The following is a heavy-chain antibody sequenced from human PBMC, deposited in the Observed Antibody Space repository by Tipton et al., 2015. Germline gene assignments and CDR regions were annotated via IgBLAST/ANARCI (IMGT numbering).Heavy chain of an antibody. CDR3: ACHDYDLLTRDYQTVDY. CDR1: AYSITSDYY. J-gene: IGHJ4*02. D-gene: IGHD3-9*01. V-gene: IGHV4-38-2*01. Sequence: TLSLTCAVSAYSITSDYYWGWIRQPPGKGLEWIGSISHSGNTYYNPSLKSRVTISVDTSKNQFSLRLTSVTAADTAVYYCACHDYDLLTRDYQTVDYWGQGTLVTVSS. CDR2: ISHSGNT.